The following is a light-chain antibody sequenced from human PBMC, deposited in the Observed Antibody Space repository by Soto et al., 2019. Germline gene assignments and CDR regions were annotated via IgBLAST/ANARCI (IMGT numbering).Light chain of an antibody. CDR2: GAS. V-gene: IGKV3-20*01. CDR3: QQYGSSRFT. CDR1: QSISSSY. Sequence: DIVLTQSPGTLSLSPGERATLSCRASQSISSSYLAWFQQKPGQSPRLLIYGASSRPTGIPDRFSGSGSGTDFTLAISRLEPEDFALYYCQQYGSSRFTSGGGPKVHIK. J-gene: IGKJ4*01.